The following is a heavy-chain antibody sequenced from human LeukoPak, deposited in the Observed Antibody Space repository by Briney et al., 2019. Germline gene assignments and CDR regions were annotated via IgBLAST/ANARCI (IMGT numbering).Heavy chain of an antibody. V-gene: IGHV4-59*01. Sequence: PSETLSLTCTVSGGSISSYYWSWIRQPPGKGLEWIGYIYYSGSTNYNPSLKSRVTISVDKSKNQFSLKLSSVTAADTAVYYCARASSIAAALFDYWGQGTLVTVSS. CDR3: ARASSIAAALFDY. D-gene: IGHD6-13*01. CDR2: IYYSGST. CDR1: GGSISSYY. J-gene: IGHJ4*02.